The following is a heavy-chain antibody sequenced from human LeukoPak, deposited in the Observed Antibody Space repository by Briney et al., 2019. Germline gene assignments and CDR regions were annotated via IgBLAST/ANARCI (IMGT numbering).Heavy chain of an antibody. CDR3: ARRARGGGWYFDY. J-gene: IGHJ4*02. CDR1: GGSISSSNYD. CDR2: IYYNGNA. Sequence: SETPSLTCPVSGGSISSSNYDWGWVRQPPGKGLEWIGNIYYNGNAYYNPSLKSRVTLSVDTSRDQFSLKLTSVSTADTAVYYCARRARGGGWYFDYWGQGTLVTVST. D-gene: IGHD2-15*01. V-gene: IGHV4-39*01.